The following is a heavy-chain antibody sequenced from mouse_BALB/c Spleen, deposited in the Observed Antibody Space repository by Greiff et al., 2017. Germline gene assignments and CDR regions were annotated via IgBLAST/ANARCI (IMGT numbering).Heavy chain of an antibody. Sequence: EVMLVESGGGLVQPGGSRKLSCAASGFTFSSFGMHWVRQAPEKGLEWVAYISSGSSTIYYADTVKGRFTISRDNPKNTLFLQMTSLRSEDTAMYYCAKGAFEGGFAYWGQGTLVTVSA. CDR2: ISSGSSTI. V-gene: IGHV5-17*02. J-gene: IGHJ3*01. CDR3: AKGAFEGGFAY. D-gene: IGHD3-3*01. CDR1: GFTFSSFG.